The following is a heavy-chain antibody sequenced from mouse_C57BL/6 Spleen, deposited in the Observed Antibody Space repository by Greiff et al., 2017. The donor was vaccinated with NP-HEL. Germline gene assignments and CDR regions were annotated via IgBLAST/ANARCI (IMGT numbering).Heavy chain of an antibody. Sequence: VQLQQSGPELVKPGASVKISCKASGYSFTDYNMNWVKQSNGKSLEWIGVINPNYGTTSYNQKYKGKATLTVDHSSSTAYMQLNSLTSEDSVVYYCARTYYSNNREYYYAMDYWGQGTSVTVSS. CDR2: INPNYGTT. V-gene: IGHV1-39*01. CDR3: ARTYYSNNREYYYAMDY. CDR1: GYSFTDYN. J-gene: IGHJ4*01. D-gene: IGHD2-5*01.